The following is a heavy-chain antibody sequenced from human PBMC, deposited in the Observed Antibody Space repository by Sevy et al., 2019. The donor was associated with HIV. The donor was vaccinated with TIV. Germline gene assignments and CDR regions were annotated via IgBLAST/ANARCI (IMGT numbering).Heavy chain of an antibody. V-gene: IGHV3-15*01. Sequence: GGSLRLSCAASGFTFSNAWMNWVRHAPEKGLEWVGRIRSNSDGGTADYAAPVKGRFTLSRDDSKNTLYLQLNSLKTEDTAVYYCATGGTAEAFDIWGQGTKVTVSS. CDR1: GFTFSNAW. CDR3: ATGGTAEAFDI. D-gene: IGHD6-13*01. J-gene: IGHJ3*02. CDR2: IRSNSDGGTA.